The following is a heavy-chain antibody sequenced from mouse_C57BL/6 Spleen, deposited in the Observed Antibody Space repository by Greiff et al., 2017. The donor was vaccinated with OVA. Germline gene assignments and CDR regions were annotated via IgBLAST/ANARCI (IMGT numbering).Heavy chain of an antibody. CDR1: GYSITSGYY. CDR3: ARGLRLQCAMDY. D-gene: IGHD3-2*02. Sequence: VQLKESGPGLVKPSQSLSLTCSVTGYSITSGYYWNWIRQFPGNKLEWMGYISYDGSNNYNPSLKNRISITRDTSKNQFFLKLNSVTTEDTATYYCARGLRLQCAMDYWGQGTSVTVSS. J-gene: IGHJ4*01. V-gene: IGHV3-6*01. CDR2: ISYDGSN.